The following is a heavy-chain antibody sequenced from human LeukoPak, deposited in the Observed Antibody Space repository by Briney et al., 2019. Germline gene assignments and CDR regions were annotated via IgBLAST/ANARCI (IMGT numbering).Heavy chain of an antibody. CDR2: IYYSGST. D-gene: IGHD4-23*01. CDR1: GGSISSYY. CDR3: ARGSTVVRFDY. J-gene: IGHJ4*02. Sequence: KPSETLSLTCTVSGGSISSYYWSWIRQPPGKGLEWIGYIYYSGSTNYNPSLKSRVTISVDTSKNQFSLKLSSVTAADAGVYYCARGSTVVRFDYWSQGTLVTVSS. V-gene: IGHV4-59*01.